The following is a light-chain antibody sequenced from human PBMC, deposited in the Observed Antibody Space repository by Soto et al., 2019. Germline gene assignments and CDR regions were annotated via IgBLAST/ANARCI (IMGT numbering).Light chain of an antibody. Sequence: QSALTQPRSVSGSPGQSVTVSCTGSSTNIGAYDYVSWYQLHPGKVPRLILFDVTQRPSGVPERFSGSKSGNTASLTISRLQAEDEAEYFCSSFAGSYGLFGGATKVTVL. CDR2: DVT. CDR3: SSFAGSYGL. CDR1: STNIGAYDY. J-gene: IGLJ2*01. V-gene: IGLV2-11*01.